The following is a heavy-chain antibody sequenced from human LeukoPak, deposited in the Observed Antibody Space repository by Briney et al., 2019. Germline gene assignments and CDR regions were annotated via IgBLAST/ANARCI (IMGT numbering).Heavy chain of an antibody. CDR2: IKQDGSEK. V-gene: IGHV3-7*01. CDR1: GFTFSSYW. CDR3: AKDLYYYDSSGYYGPFDY. J-gene: IGHJ4*02. D-gene: IGHD3-22*01. Sequence: PGGSLRLSCAASGFTFSSYWMSWVRQAPGKGLEWVANIKQDGSEKYYVDSVKGRFTISRDNAKNSLYLQMNSLRAEDTAVYYCAKDLYYYDSSGYYGPFDYWGQGTLVTVSS.